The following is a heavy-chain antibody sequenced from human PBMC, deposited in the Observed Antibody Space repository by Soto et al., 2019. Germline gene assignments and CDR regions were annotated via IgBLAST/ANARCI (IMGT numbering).Heavy chain of an antibody. J-gene: IGHJ6*02. V-gene: IGHV5-51*01. CDR2: IYPGDSDT. CDR3: ARLGIFGVVSHYYGMAV. Sequence: KGLEWMGIIYPGDSDTRYSPSFQGQVTISADKSISTAYLQWSSLKASDTAMYYCARLGIFGVVSHYYGMAVWGQGTTVTVSS. D-gene: IGHD3-3*01.